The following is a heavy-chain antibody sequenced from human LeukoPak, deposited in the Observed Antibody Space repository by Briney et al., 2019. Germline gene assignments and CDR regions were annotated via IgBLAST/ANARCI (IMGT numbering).Heavy chain of an antibody. V-gene: IGHV3-7*01. J-gene: IGHJ6*03. CDR2: IKEDGSEN. CDR3: ARVMAASVWRSYGSYYYYYYMDV. Sequence: GSLRLSCAASGFPFNNYWMGWVRQAPGKGLEWVANIKEDGSENNYGDSVKGRFTTSRDNDNNSLYLQMSSLRAADTAVYYCARVMAASVWRSYGSYYYYYYMDVWGKGTTVTVSS. CDR1: GFPFNNYW. D-gene: IGHD3-16*01.